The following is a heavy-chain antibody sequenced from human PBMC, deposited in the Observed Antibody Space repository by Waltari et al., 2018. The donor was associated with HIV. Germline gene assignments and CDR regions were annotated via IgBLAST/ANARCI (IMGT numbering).Heavy chain of an antibody. V-gene: IGHV3-7*01. D-gene: IGHD3-16*02. J-gene: IGHJ3*02. CDR1: GFIFRNSW. CDR3: AREMPTIIGDAFDI. CDR2: INQDGSEK. Sequence: EVQLVESGGGLVQPGGSLRLSCAASGFIFRNSWLNWVRQAPGKGLEWVANINQDGSEKYYVDSVKGRFTISRDNAKNSLYLQMNNLRAEDTAVYYCAREMPTIIGDAFDIWGQGTMVTISS.